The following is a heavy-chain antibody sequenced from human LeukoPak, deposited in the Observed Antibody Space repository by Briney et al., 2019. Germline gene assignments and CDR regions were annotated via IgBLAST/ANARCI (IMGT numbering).Heavy chain of an antibody. Sequence: GGSLRLSCAASGFTFSNFAINWVRQAPGKGLEWVTAISSSGGLTFYADSVKGRFTVSRDNSKSTLYLQMNSLRVEDMAVYYCAKVISGWYPFGDWGQGTLVTVSS. J-gene: IGHJ4*02. V-gene: IGHV3-23*01. D-gene: IGHD6-19*01. CDR3: AKVISGWYPFGD. CDR1: GFTFSNFA. CDR2: ISSSGGLT.